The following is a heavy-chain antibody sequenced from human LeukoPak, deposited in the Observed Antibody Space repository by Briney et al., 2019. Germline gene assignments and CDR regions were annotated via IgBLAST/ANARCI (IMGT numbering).Heavy chain of an antibody. D-gene: IGHD2-2*01. CDR1: GGSFSGYY. CDR2: INHSGST. CDR3: ARAPGRPAAVFDY. Sequence: SETLSLTCAVYGGSFSGYYWSWIRQPLGKGLEWIGEINHSGSTNYNPSLKSRVTISVDTSKNQFSLKLSSVTAADTAVYYCARAPGRPAAVFDYWGQGTLVTVSS. J-gene: IGHJ4*02. V-gene: IGHV4-34*01.